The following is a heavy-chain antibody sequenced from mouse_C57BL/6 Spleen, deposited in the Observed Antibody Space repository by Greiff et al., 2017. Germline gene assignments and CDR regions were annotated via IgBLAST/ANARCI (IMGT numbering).Heavy chain of an antibody. Sequence: VQLKESGPELVKPGASVKISCKASGYSFTGYYMNWVKQSPENSLEWIGEINPSTGGTTYNQKFKAKATLTVDKSSSTAYMQLKSLTSEDSAVYYWATYDYDVGYWGQGTRVTVSA. J-gene: IGHJ3*01. CDR2: INPSTGGT. V-gene: IGHV1-42*01. D-gene: IGHD2-4*01. CDR3: ATYDYDVGY. CDR1: GYSFTGYY.